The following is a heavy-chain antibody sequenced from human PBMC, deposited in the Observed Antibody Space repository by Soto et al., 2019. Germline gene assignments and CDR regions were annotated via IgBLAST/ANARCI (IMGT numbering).Heavy chain of an antibody. Sequence: SETLSLTCAVSGGSISSGGYSWSWIRQPPGKGLEWIGYIYHSGSTYYNPSLKSRVTISVDRSKNQFSLKLSSVTAADTAVYYCARELDTAFDYWGQGTLVTVS. J-gene: IGHJ4*02. CDR3: ARELDTAFDY. V-gene: IGHV4-30-2*01. CDR2: IYHSGST. D-gene: IGHD5-18*01. CDR1: GGSISSGGYS.